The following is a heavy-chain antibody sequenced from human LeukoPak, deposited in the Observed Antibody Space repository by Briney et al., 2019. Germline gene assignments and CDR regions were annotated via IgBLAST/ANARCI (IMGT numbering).Heavy chain of an antibody. CDR3: ARGTVARSFDY. CDR1: GFTFSSYS. CDR2: ISSSSSTI. D-gene: IGHD2-15*01. V-gene: IGHV3-48*04. Sequence: GGSLRLSCAASGFTFSSYSMNWVRQAPGKGLEWVSYISSSSSTIYYADSVKGRFTISRDNAKNSLYLQMNSLRAEDTAVYYCARGTVARSFDYWGQGTLVTVSS. J-gene: IGHJ4*02.